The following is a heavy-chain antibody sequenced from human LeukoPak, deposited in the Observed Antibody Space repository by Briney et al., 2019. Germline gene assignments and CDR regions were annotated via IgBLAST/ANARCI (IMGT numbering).Heavy chain of an antibody. V-gene: IGHV3-7*01. CDR2: IKQDGSEK. CDR3: ARSRELWVDY. CDR1: GFIFTNYW. J-gene: IGHJ4*02. D-gene: IGHD3-16*01. Sequence: GGSLRLSCSASGFIFTNYWMSWVRQAPGKGLEWVANIKQDGSEKYYVDSVKGRFTISRDNAKNSLYLQMNSLRAEDTAVYYCARSRELWVDYWGQGTLVTVFS.